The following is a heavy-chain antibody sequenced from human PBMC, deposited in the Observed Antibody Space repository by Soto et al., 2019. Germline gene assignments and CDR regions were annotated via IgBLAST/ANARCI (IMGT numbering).Heavy chain of an antibody. CDR2: INHSGST. J-gene: IGHJ6*03. Sequence: QVQLQQWGAGLLKPSETLSLTCAVYGGSFSGYYWSWIRQPPGKGVEWIGEINHSGSTNYNPSLKHRVTISVDTATNRFSLKLSTVTAADTAVDYCARVSVGIPGNLQLRPGVYYYMYVWVKGTTVTVSS. D-gene: IGHD2-2*01. CDR1: GGSFSGYY. CDR3: ARVSVGIPGNLQLRPGVYYYMYV. V-gene: IGHV4-34*01.